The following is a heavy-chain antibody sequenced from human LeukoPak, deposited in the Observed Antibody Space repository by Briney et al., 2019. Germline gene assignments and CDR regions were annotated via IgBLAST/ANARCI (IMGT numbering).Heavy chain of an antibody. Sequence: GGSLRLSCAASKFTFSDYSMSWVRQAPGKGLEWVSSISSIRNYIYYADSMKGRFTISRDNSKNTLYLQINRLRAEDTALYYCAKDLSWGLDYWGLGTLVTVSS. CDR2: ISSIRNYI. V-gene: IGHV3-21*04. D-gene: IGHD7-27*01. J-gene: IGHJ4*02. CDR3: AKDLSWGLDY. CDR1: KFTFSDYS.